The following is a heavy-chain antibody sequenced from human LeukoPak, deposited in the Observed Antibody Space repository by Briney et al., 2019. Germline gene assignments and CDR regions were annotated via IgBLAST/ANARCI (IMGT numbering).Heavy chain of an antibody. CDR1: GGTFSSYA. D-gene: IGHD3-16*02. V-gene: IGHV1-69*04. Sequence: GSSVKVSCKASGGTFSSYAISWVRQAPGQGLEWMGRIIPILGIANYAQKFQGRVTITADKSTSTAYMELSSLRSEDTAVYYCARGVSPNYYYYYGMDVWGQGTTVTVSS. CDR2: IIPILGIA. CDR3: ARGVSPNYYYYYGMDV. J-gene: IGHJ6*02.